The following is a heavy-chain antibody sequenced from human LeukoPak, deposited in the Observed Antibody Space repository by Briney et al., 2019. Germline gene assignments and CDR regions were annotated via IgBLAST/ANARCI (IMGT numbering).Heavy chain of an antibody. CDR1: GGSILTTNW. CDR3: ARKPIFYDSGRHWYYFDY. D-gene: IGHD3-10*01. Sequence: PSETLSLTCAVSGGSILTTNWWSWVCQPPGKGLEWIASLSYGGNTYYNPSLKSRVTISVDTSKNQFSLELSSVTAADTAVYYCARKPIFYDSGRHWYYFDYWGQGTLVTVSS. CDR2: LSYGGNT. J-gene: IGHJ4*02. V-gene: IGHV4-39*01.